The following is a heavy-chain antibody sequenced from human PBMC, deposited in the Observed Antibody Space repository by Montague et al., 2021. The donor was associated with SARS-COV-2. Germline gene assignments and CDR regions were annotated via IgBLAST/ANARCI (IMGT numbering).Heavy chain of an antibody. D-gene: IGHD5-18*01. J-gene: IGHJ4*02. Sequence: SETLSLTCAVSGGSISSSNWWSWVRQPPGKGLEWIGEIYHSGSTNYNPSLKSRVTISVDKSKNQFSLKLSSVTAADTAVYYCVIQLWLRGYFDYWGQGTLVTVSS. CDR3: VIQLWLRGYFDY. V-gene: IGHV4-4*02. CDR2: IYHSGST. CDR1: GGSISSSNW.